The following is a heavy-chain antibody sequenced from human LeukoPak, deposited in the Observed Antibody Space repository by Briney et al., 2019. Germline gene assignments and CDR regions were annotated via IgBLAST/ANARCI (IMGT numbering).Heavy chain of an antibody. J-gene: IGHJ4*02. CDR2: ISGSGGST. D-gene: IGHD2-15*01. CDR3: ASHVSYCSGGSCYSSGYYFDY. V-gene: IGHV3-23*01. CDR1: GFTFSSYA. Sequence: GGSLRLSCAAPGFTFSSYAMSWVRQAPGKGLEWVSAISGSGGSTYYADSVKGRFTISRDNSKNTLYLQMNSLRAEDTAVYYCASHVSYCSGGSCYSSGYYFDYWGQGTLVTVSS.